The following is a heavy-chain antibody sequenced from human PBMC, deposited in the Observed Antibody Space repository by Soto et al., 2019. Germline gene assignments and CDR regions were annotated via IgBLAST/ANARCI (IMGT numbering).Heavy chain of an antibody. CDR3: ARASFPYCSSTSCYVEEAFDI. CDR1: GFTFSSYS. CDR2: LRSSSSTI. Sequence: EVQLVESGGGLVQPGGSLRLSCAASGFTFSSYSMNWVRQAPGKGLEWVSYLRSSSSTIYYADSVKGRFTISRDNAKNSLYLQMNSLRAEDTAVYYGARASFPYCSSTSCYVEEAFDIWGQETKVTVSS. J-gene: IGHJ3*02. V-gene: IGHV3-48*01. D-gene: IGHD2-2*01.